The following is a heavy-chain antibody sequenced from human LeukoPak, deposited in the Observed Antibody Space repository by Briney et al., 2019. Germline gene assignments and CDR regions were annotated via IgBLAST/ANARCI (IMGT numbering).Heavy chain of an antibody. CDR2: ITGSGGKT. Sequence: GGSLRLSCAASGFTFSSYAMDWVRQAPGKGLEWVSGITGSGGKTFYPDSVKDRFTISRDNSKNTLYLQMNSLKAEDTAIYYCAKDGWREGTGNFDYWGQGTLVTVSS. CDR3: AKDGWREGTGNFDY. CDR1: GFTFSSYA. D-gene: IGHD2-8*02. V-gene: IGHV3-23*01. J-gene: IGHJ4*02.